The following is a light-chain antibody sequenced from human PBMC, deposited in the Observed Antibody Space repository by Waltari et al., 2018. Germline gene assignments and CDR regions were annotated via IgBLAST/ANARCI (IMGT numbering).Light chain of an antibody. V-gene: IGKV2-40*01. J-gene: IGKJ2*01. CDR2: LLG. CDR1: QSLVNSDDGYTY. CDR3: MQRLEFPYT. Sequence: IVMTQTPLSLPVTPVEPASISCRSSQSLVNSDDGYTYLDWFVQKPGQSPQLLMYLLGHRASRVPDRFSGAGSGSNFSLQISRVEADDVGVYYCMQRLEFPYTFGRGTRL.